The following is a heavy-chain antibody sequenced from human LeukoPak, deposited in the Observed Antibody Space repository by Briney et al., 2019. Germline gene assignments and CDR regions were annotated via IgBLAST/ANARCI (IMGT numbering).Heavy chain of an antibody. CDR3: TRHAGDTFSAHN. D-gene: IGHD5-18*01. J-gene: IGHJ3*02. V-gene: IGHV3-73*01. CDR1: GFTFSGSA. CDR2: IRSKANSYAT. Sequence: PGGSLRLSCAASGFTFSGSAMHWVRQASGQGLEWVGRIRSKANSYATAYATSVKGRFTISRDDSKNTAYLQMHSLKTEDTAVYYCTRHAGDTFSAHNWDQGTMVTVSS.